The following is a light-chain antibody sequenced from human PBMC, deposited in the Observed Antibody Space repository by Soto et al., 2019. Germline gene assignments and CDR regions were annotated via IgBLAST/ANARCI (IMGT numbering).Light chain of an antibody. V-gene: IGKV1-5*01. CDR3: QQYNSYSPLT. CDR2: DAS. Sequence: DIQMTQSPSSLSASVGDRVTITFRARPSNGTWLARNQQRPGKAPKLLIYDASSLESGVPSRFSGSGSGTEFTLTSSSLQPDDFETYYCQQYNSYSPLTFGGGTKVDIK. CDR1: PSNGTW. J-gene: IGKJ4*01.